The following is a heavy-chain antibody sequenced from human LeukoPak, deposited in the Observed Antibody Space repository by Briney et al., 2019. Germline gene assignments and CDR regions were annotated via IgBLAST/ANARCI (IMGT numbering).Heavy chain of an antibody. CDR1: GGSINSYY. CDR3: ARVVGATSQDTFDI. V-gene: IGHV4-59*01. Sequence: RPSETLSLTCTVSGGSINSYYWSWIRQPPGKGLEWIGYIYYSGSTNYNPSLMSRVTISVATSKTQFSLKLSSVAAADTAVYYCARVVGATSQDTFDIWGQGTMVTVSS. D-gene: IGHD1-26*01. J-gene: IGHJ3*02. CDR2: IYYSGST.